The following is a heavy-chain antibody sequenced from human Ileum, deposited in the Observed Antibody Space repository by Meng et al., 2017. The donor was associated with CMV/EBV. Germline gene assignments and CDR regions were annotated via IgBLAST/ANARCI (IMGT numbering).Heavy chain of an antibody. CDR3: ARGDDSSGYYWNRWGY. D-gene: IGHD3-22*01. CDR1: GSSFSGYD. CDR2: INHSGST. J-gene: IGHJ4*02. Sequence: QGHLQRWGARLLKPSETLSLTCAVYGSSFSGYDWSLIRQPPGKGLEWIGEINHSGSTNYNPSLKSRVTVSVDTSKNHFSLKLSSVTAADTAVYYCARGDDSSGYYWNRWGYWGQGTLVTVSS. V-gene: IGHV4-34*01.